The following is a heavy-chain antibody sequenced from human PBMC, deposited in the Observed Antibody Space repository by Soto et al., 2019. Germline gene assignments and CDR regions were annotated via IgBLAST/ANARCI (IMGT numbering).Heavy chain of an antibody. Sequence: PSETLSLTCAVSGYSISSGYYWGWLRQPPGKGLEWIGGIYHGGSTYYNPSLNSRVTLSIDMTNNHVSLILNSVTAADTAVYYCARVGPWVPYYYASSPYTFENWFDTWGQGTLVTVSS. CDR1: GYSISSGYY. J-gene: IGHJ5*02. D-gene: IGHD3-22*01. V-gene: IGHV4-38-2*01. CDR3: ARVGPWVPYYYASSPYTFENWFDT. CDR2: IYHGGST.